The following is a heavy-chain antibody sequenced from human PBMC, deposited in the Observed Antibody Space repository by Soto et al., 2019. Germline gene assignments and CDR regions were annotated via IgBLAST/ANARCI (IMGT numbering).Heavy chain of an antibody. CDR1: GFMFSNHG. D-gene: IGHD3-22*01. Sequence: PGGSLRLSCAASGFMFSNHGMHWVRQAPGKGLEWVAVIWSDGNNRYYADSVKGRFTISRDNSKNTLYLLMNSLRAEDTAVYYCARPLHEFYDSSGFPTTDFWGRGTLVTVSS. V-gene: IGHV3-33*01. CDR3: ARPLHEFYDSSGFPTTDF. J-gene: IGHJ4*02. CDR2: IWSDGNNR.